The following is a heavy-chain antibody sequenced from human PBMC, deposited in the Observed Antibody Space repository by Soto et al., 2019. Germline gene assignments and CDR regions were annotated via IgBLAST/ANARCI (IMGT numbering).Heavy chain of an antibody. V-gene: IGHV3-74*01. CDR1: GFTFSSYW. D-gene: IGHD2-2*01. J-gene: IGHJ4*02. CDR2: INSDGSST. CDR3: AREVPAAVPDY. Sequence: EVQLVESGGGLVQPGGSLRLSCAASGFTFSSYWMHWVRQAPGKGLVWVSRINSDGSSTSYADSVKGRFTISRDNAKNTPYMQMNSLGAEDTAVYYCAREVPAAVPDYWGQGTLVTVSS.